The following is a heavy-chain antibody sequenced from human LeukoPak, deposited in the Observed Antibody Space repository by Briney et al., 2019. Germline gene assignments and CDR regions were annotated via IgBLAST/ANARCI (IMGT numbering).Heavy chain of an antibody. CDR3: ARVISSSWYIDY. CDR2: IYGAGGT. Sequence: PGGSLRLSCAASGFTISNNYMTWVRQAPGKALEWVSIIYGAGGTYYADSVKGRFTISKDNSKNTVYLHMKSLRAEDTAVYYCARVISSSWYIDYWGQGTLVTVSS. D-gene: IGHD6-13*01. J-gene: IGHJ4*02. CDR1: GFTISNNY. V-gene: IGHV3-53*01.